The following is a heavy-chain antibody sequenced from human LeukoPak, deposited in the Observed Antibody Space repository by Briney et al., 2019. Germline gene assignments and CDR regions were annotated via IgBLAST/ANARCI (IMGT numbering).Heavy chain of an antibody. J-gene: IGHJ4*02. CDR1: GFTFSSYS. CDR3: ARTDYGGIFDY. Sequence: GGSLRLSCAASGFTFSSYSMNWVRQAPGKGLGWVSYISSSSSTIYYADSVKGRFTISRDNAKNSLYLQMNSLRAEDTAVYYYARTDYGGIFDYWGQGTLVTVSS. CDR2: ISSSSSTI. D-gene: IGHD4-23*01. V-gene: IGHV3-48*04.